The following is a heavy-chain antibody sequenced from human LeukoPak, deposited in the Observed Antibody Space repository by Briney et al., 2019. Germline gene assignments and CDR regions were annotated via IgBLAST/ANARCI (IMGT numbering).Heavy chain of an antibody. CDR2: IKQDGSEK. J-gene: IGHJ4*02. CDR3: ARARLMVYAVGLNY. CDR1: GFTFSSYW. Sequence: PGGSLRLSCVASGFTFSSYWMHWVRQGPGKGLEWVANIKQDGSEKYYVDSVKGRFTISRDNAKNSLYLQMNSLRAEDTAVYYCARARLMVYAVGLNYWGQGTLVTVSS. V-gene: IGHV3-7*01. D-gene: IGHD2-8*01.